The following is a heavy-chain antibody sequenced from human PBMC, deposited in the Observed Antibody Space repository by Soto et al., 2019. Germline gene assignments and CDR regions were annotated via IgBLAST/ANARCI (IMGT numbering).Heavy chain of an antibody. J-gene: IGHJ5*02. D-gene: IGHD4-17*01. CDR3: ASHYGDYASWFDP. V-gene: IGHV1-2*02. CDR2: INPNSGGT. CDR1: GQSFTNYY. Sequence: GSVKVSCKDSGQSFTNYYLHWVVQAPGQGLEWMGWINPNSGGTKYARKFQGRVTMTRDTSINTVYMELSSLRSDDTAVYFCASHYGDYASWFDPWGQGTLVTVSS.